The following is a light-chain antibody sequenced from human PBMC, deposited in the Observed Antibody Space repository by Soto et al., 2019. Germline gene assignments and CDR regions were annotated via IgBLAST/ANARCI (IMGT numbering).Light chain of an antibody. Sequence: EIMMTQSPATLSVSPGERATLSCRASHSVSDNLAWYQQKPGQAPRLLIYGAYTRATGIPARISGSGSGTEFTLTISSLQSEDFAVYYCQQYDEWTPSYTFGQGTKLEIK. CDR3: QQYDEWTPSYT. CDR1: HSVSDN. CDR2: GAY. J-gene: IGKJ2*01. V-gene: IGKV3-15*01.